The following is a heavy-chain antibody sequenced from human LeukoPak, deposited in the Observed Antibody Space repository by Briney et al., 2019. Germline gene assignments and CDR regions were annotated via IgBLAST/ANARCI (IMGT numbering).Heavy chain of an antibody. V-gene: IGHV1-69*04. CDR1: GGTFSSYA. Sequence: SVKVSCKASGGTFSSYAISWVRQAPGQGLEWMGRIIPILGIANYAQKFQGRVTITADKSTSTAYMELSSLRSEDTAVYYCARDRVYYDILTGYYNEPLFDYWGQGTLVTVSS. D-gene: IGHD3-9*01. CDR3: ARDRVYYDILTGYYNEPLFDY. CDR2: IIPILGIA. J-gene: IGHJ4*02.